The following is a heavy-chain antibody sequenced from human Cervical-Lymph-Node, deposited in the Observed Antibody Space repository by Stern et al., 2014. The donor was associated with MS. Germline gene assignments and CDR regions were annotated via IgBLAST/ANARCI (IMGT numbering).Heavy chain of an antibody. V-gene: IGHV1-2*04. J-gene: IGHJ6*02. CDR2: INPNRGGT. D-gene: IGHD3-10*01. Sequence: QLVQPGAEVKKPRASVKVSCKASGYTFTGYYIHWVRQAPGQGLEWMGWINPNRGGTNYAQKFQGWVTMPRDTSISTAYMELSRLRSDDTAVYYWARGGDYYYGMDVWGQGTTVTVSS. CDR1: GYTFTGYY. CDR3: ARGGDYYYGMDV.